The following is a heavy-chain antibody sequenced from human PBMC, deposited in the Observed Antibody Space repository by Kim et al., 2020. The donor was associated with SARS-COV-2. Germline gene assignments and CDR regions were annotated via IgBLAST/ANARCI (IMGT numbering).Heavy chain of an antibody. Sequence: GGSLRLSCAASGFTFSSYGMHWVRQAPGKGLEWVAVIWYDGSNKYYADSVKGRFTISRDNSKNTLYLQMNSLRAEDTAVYYCAKDSLLSAAAWWNWFDPWGQGTLVTVSS. CDR1: GFTFSSYG. CDR2: IWYDGSNK. D-gene: IGHD6-13*01. J-gene: IGHJ5*02. V-gene: IGHV3-33*06. CDR3: AKDSLLSAAAWWNWFDP.